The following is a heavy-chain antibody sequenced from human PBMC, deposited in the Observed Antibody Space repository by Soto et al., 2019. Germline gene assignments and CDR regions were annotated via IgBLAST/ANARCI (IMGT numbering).Heavy chain of an antibody. V-gene: IGHV4-59*08. CDR3: ARRAYGYYMSTYYFDY. Sequence: KPSETLSLTCTVSGGSISIYYWSWIRQPPGKGLEWIGYIYYSGSTNYNPSLKSRVTISVDTSKNQFSLKLSSVTAADTAVYYCARRAYGYYMSTYYFDYWGQGTLVTVSS. D-gene: IGHD4-17*01. CDR2: IYYSGST. J-gene: IGHJ4*02. CDR1: GGSISIYY.